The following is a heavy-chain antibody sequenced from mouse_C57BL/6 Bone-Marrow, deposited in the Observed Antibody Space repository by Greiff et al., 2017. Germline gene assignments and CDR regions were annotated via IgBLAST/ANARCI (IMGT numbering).Heavy chain of an antibody. V-gene: IGHV1-69*01. J-gene: IGHJ2*01. CDR1: GYTFTSYW. Sequence: QVQLQQPGAELVMPGASVKLSCKASGYTFTSYWMHWVKQRPGQGLEWIGEIEPSDSYTNYNQKFKGKSTLTVDKSSSTAYMQLSSLTSEDSAVYYCAREGLGITTCDYWGQGTTLTVSS. D-gene: IGHD2-4*01. CDR2: IEPSDSYT. CDR3: AREGLGITTCDY.